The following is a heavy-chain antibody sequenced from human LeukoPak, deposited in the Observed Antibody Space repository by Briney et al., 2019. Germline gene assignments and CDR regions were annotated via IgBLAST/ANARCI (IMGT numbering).Heavy chain of an antibody. J-gene: IGHJ4*02. CDR3: AKDDYGDFTFES. V-gene: IGHV3-23*01. Sequence: PGGSLRLSCAASGFTFSNSAMSWVRQAPGKGLEWVSGIIGSGGSTFYADSVKGRVTISRDNSKNTLYLAMSRLRAEDTAIYYCAKDDYGDFTFESWGQGTLVTVSS. CDR1: GFTFSNSA. CDR2: IIGSGGST. D-gene: IGHD4-17*01.